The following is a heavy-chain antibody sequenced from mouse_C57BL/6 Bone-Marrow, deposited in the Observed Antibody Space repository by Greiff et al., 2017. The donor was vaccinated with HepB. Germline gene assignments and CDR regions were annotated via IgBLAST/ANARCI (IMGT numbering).Heavy chain of an antibody. CDR3: ARNLYYGSFYYAMDY. D-gene: IGHD1-1*01. J-gene: IGHJ4*01. Sequence: QVQLKESGPGLVQPSQSLSITCTVSGFSLTSYGVHWVRQSPGKGLAWLGVIWSGGSTDYNAAFISRLSISKDNSKSQVFFKMNSRQADETAIYYGARNLYYGSFYYAMDYWGQGTSVTVSS. V-gene: IGHV2-2*01. CDR1: GFSLTSYG. CDR2: IWSGGST.